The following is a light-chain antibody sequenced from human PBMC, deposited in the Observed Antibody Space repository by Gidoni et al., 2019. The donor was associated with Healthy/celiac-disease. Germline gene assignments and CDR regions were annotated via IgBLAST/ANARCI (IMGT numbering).Light chain of an antibody. J-gene: IGKJ1*01. CDR3: QQYSSYSWT. CDR1: QSISSW. V-gene: IGKV1-5*03. Sequence: DIQMTHSPSTLSASVGDRVTITCRASQSISSWLAWYQQKPGKAPKLLIYKASSLESGVPSRFSGSGSGTEFTLTISSLQPDDFATYYCQQYSSYSWTFGQGTKVEIK. CDR2: KAS.